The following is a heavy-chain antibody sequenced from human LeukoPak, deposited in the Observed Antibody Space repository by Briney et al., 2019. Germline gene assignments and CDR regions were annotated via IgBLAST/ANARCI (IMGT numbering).Heavy chain of an antibody. D-gene: IGHD2-15*01. CDR1: GDSISTYY. J-gene: IGHJ4*02. CDR3: ARGVVAAPTNFDY. Sequence: KSSETLSLTCTVSGDSISTYYWSWIRQPPGKGLEWIGYIYYRVTSDYNPSLKSRVTMSVDTSKNHFSLKLSSMTAADTAVYYCARGVVAAPTNFDYWGQGTLVTVSS. CDR2: IYYRVTS. V-gene: IGHV4-59*01.